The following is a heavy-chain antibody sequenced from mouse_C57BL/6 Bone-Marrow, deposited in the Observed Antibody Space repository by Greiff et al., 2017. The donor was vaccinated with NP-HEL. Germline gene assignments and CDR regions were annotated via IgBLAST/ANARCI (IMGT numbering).Heavy chain of an antibody. CDR1: GYTFTSYW. D-gene: IGHD3-3*01. CDR3: ARGDWWYFDV. CDR2: IYPSDSET. Sequence: VQLQQPGAELVRPGSSVKLSCKASGYTFTSYWMDWVKQRPGQGLEWIGNIYPSDSETHYNQKFKDKATLTVDKSSSTAYMQLSSLTSEDSAVYYCARGDWWYFDVWGTGTTVTVSS. J-gene: IGHJ1*03. V-gene: IGHV1-61*01.